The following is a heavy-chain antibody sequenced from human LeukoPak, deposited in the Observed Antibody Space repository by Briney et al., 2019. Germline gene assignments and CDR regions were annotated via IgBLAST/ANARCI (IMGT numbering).Heavy chain of an antibody. CDR2: ISGSGSST. CDR3: AIRSTVDAFDI. D-gene: IGHD1-26*01. J-gene: IGHJ3*02. V-gene: IGHV3-23*01. CDR1: GFTFSSYA. Sequence: GGSLRLSCAASGFTFSSYAMNWVRQAPGKGLEWVSAISGSGSSTYYADSVKGRFIISRDNSKNTLYLQMNSLRAEDTAVYYCAIRSTVDAFDIWGQGTMVTVSS.